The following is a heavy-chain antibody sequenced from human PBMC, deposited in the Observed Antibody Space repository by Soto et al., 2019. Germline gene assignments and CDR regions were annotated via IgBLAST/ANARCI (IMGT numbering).Heavy chain of an antibody. CDR2: VYRSGST. Sequence: ETLALACPVSGAAITAYYWSWIRQPPGEGLQWIGEVYRSGSTNYNPSLRSLVTISLDTSKNQFSLSLSSVTAADTAVYYCASIFLKDTAAWGQ. CDR3: ASIFLKDTAA. D-gene: IGHD2-15*01. V-gene: IGHV4-34*01. J-gene: IGHJ5*01. CDR1: GAAITAYY.